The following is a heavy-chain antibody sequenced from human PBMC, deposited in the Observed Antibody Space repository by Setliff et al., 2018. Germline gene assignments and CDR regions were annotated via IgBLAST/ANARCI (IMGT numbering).Heavy chain of an antibody. J-gene: IGHJ4*02. CDR1: GLTFSTYW. CDR3: ARDDGILYDSSGCPDY. V-gene: IGHV3-7*01. D-gene: IGHD3-22*01. CDR2: INEDGSQK. Sequence: SLRLSCAASGLTFSTYWMSWVRQAPGKGLEWVANINEDGSQKYYVGSVRGRFTISRDNAKSSLYLQMNSLGGEDTARYYCARDDGILYDSSGCPDYWGQGTLVTVSS.